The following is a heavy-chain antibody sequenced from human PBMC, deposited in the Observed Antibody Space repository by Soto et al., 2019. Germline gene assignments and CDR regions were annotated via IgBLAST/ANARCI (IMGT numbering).Heavy chain of an antibody. J-gene: IGHJ3*02. V-gene: IGHV4-34*01. D-gene: IGHD2-15*01. Sequence: SETLSLTCAVYGGSFSGYYWSWIRQPSGKGLEWIGEINHSGSTNYNPSLKSRVTISVDTSKNQFSLKLSSVTAADTAVYYCAREPVELAGVVAAGDAFDIWGQGTMVTVSS. CDR2: INHSGST. CDR1: GGSFSGYY. CDR3: AREPVELAGVVAAGDAFDI.